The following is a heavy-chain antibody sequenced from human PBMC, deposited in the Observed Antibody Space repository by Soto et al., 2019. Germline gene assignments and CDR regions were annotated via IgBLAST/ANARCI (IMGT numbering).Heavy chain of an antibody. CDR2: IKSKTDGGTT. Sequence: EVQLVESGGGLVKPGGSLRLSCAASGFTFSNAWMNWVRQAPGKGLEWVGRIKSKTDGGTTDYAAPVKGRFTISRDDSKNTLYLQMNSLKTEDTAVYYCTTGDCISTSCYESGGTFNYYYYGMDVW. V-gene: IGHV3-15*07. CDR3: TTGDCISTSCYESGGTFNYYYYGMDV. D-gene: IGHD2-2*01. CDR1: GFTFSNAW. J-gene: IGHJ6*01.